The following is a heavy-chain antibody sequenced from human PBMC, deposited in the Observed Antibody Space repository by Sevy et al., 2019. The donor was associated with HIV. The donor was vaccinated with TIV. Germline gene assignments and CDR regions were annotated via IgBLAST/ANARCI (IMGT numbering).Heavy chain of an antibody. D-gene: IGHD2-2*01. CDR3: AREGEIVVVYYYYGMDV. Sequence: ASVKVSCKASGYTFTSYGISWVRQAPGQGLEWMGWISAYNGNTNYAQKLQGRVTMTTDTSTSTAYMELGSLRSDDTAVNYCAREGEIVVVYYYYGMDVWGQGTTVTVSS. V-gene: IGHV1-18*04. CDR1: GYTFTSYG. CDR2: ISAYNGNT. J-gene: IGHJ6*02.